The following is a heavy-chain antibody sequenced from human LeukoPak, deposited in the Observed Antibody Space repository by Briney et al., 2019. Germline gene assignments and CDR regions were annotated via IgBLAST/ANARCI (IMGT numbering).Heavy chain of an antibody. CDR2: IYSGGST. CDR3: ARERVCRSNSCYSTFDS. J-gene: IGHJ4*02. Sequence: GGSLGLSCAASGFTVSSNYMSWVRQAPGKGLEWVSVIYSGGSTYYADSVKGRFTISRDNAKNSLFLQMDSLRDEDTAVYYCARERVCRSNSCYSTFDSWGQGTLVTVSS. D-gene: IGHD2-2*02. V-gene: IGHV3-53*01. CDR1: GFTVSSNY.